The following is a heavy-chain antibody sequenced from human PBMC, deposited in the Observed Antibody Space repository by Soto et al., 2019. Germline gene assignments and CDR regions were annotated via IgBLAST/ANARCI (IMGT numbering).Heavy chain of an antibody. Sequence: QVQLVESGGGVVQPGRSLRLSCAASGFTFSSYAMHWVRQAPGKGLEWVAVISYDGSNKYYADSVKGRFTISRDNSKNTLYLQMNSLRAEDTAVYYCARPNSHYYYYDMDVWGQGTTVTVSS. D-gene: IGHD4-4*01. V-gene: IGHV3-30-3*01. J-gene: IGHJ6*02. CDR2: ISYDGSNK. CDR1: GFTFSSYA. CDR3: ARPNSHYYYYDMDV.